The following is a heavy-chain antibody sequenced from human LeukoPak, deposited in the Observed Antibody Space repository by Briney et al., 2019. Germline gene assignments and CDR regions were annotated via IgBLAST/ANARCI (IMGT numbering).Heavy chain of an antibody. CDR3: VRDGRNWL. D-gene: IGHD1-1*01. J-gene: IGHJ4*02. Sequence: PGRSLRLSCAASGFTFSSYAMHWVRQAPGKGLEWVAVISYDGSNKYYADSVKGRFTISRDNAKNTLFLQMNSLRAEDTAMYFCVRDGRNWLWGQGTLVTVSS. V-gene: IGHV3-30*07. CDR1: GFTFSSYA. CDR2: ISYDGSNK.